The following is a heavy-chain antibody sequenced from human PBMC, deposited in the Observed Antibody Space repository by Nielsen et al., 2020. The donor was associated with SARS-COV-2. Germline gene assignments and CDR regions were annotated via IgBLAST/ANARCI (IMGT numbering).Heavy chain of an antibody. Sequence: GESLKLSCAASGFTFSTYAMSWVRQAPGKGLEWVSGIVGSGGSTYYADSVKGRLTISRDNSKNTLYLQMNSLRAEDTAVYYCAKGDRYCGGDCYADAFVFWGQGTMVTV. J-gene: IGHJ3*01. CDR1: GFTFSTYA. D-gene: IGHD2-21*02. CDR3: AKGDRYCGGDCYADAFVF. CDR2: IVGSGGST. V-gene: IGHV3-23*01.